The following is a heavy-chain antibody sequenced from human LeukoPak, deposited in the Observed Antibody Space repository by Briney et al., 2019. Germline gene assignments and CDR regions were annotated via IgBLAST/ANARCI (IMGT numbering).Heavy chain of an antibody. CDR2: ISWNSRNI. J-gene: IGHJ4*02. Sequence: GGSLRLPCAASGFTFDDYAMHWVRQAPGKGLEWVSGISWNSRNIDYADSVKGRFTISRDNSKNTLFLQMNSLRAEDTAVYYCAKDMESAYDCSGYYSPFDSWAQGTLVTVSS. V-gene: IGHV3-9*01. CDR1: GFTFDDYA. CDR3: AKDMESAYDCSGYYSPFDS. D-gene: IGHD3-22*01.